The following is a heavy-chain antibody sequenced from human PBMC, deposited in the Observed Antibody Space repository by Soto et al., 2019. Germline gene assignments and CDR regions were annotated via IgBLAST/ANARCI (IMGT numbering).Heavy chain of an antibody. CDR2: IIPIFGTA. D-gene: IGHD1-26*01. CDR1: GGTFSSYA. CDR3: ERASKRELLHYYHGMDV. V-gene: IGHV1-69*06. J-gene: IGHJ6*02. Sequence: ASVKVSCKASGGTFSSYAISWVRQAPGQGLEWMGGIIPIFGTANYAQKFQGRVTSTADKSTSTAYMELSSLRSEDTAVYYCERASKRELLHYYHGMDVWGQGTTVTVSS.